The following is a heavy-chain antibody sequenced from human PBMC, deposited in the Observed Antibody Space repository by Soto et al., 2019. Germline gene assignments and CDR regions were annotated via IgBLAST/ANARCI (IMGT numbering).Heavy chain of an antibody. J-gene: IGHJ4*02. Sequence: PGGSLRLSCAASGFTLSSYSMSWVRQAPGKGLEWVSSISASGGSTYYAASVKGRFTVSRDSFKNTLYLQMNSLRAEDTALYYCAKGEYGDYRVDYWGQGTLVPVSS. D-gene: IGHD4-17*01. CDR1: GFTLSSYS. CDR3: AKGEYGDYRVDY. V-gene: IGHV3-23*01. CDR2: ISASGGST.